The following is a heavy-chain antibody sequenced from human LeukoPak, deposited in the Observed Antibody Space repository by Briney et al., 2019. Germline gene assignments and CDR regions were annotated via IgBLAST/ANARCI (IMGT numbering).Heavy chain of an antibody. Sequence: PGESLRLSCAPPGFTFSSSWIHWVRPAPRKGLVWVSRINTGGSSTSYADSVKGRFTISRDNAKNTLYLQMNSLRAEDTAVYYCARDPTVTSDAFDIWGQGTMVTVSS. CDR3: ARDPTVTSDAFDI. CDR2: INTGGSST. V-gene: IGHV3-74*01. CDR1: GFTFSSSW. D-gene: IGHD4-17*01. J-gene: IGHJ3*02.